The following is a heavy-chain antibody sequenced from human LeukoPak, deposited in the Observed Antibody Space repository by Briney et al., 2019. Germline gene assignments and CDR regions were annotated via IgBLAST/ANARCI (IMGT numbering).Heavy chain of an antibody. CDR3: TREYGFMTTVFHAFDI. J-gene: IGHJ3*02. Sequence: SETLSLTCTVSGGSITSSSYFWGWIRQPPGKGLEWIGSVYYSGNTYYNSSLRSRVTISVDTSKNQFSLKLSSVTAADTAIYYCTREYGFMTTVFHAFDIWGQGTMVTVSS. V-gene: IGHV4-39*07. CDR2: VYYSGNT. CDR1: GGSITSSSYF. D-gene: IGHD4-17*01.